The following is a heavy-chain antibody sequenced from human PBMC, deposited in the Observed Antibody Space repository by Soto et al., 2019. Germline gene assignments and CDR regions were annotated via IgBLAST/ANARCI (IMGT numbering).Heavy chain of an antibody. Sequence: QLQLQESGPGLVKPSETLSLTCTVSGGSISSSSYYWGWIRQPPGKGLEWIGSIYYSGSTYYNPSLKSRVTISVDTSKNQFSLKLSSVTAADTAVYYCARLMRIAAAGVDYWGQGTLVTVSS. V-gene: IGHV4-39*01. CDR2: IYYSGST. J-gene: IGHJ4*02. D-gene: IGHD6-13*01. CDR3: ARLMRIAAAGVDY. CDR1: GGSISSSSYY.